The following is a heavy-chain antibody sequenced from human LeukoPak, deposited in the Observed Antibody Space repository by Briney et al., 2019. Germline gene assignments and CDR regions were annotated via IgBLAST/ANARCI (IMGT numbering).Heavy chain of an antibody. CDR2: ISSSSSYI. J-gene: IGHJ6*03. CDR3: ARDRVVVAALYYYYYMDV. D-gene: IGHD2-15*01. CDR1: GFTFTTYA. V-gene: IGHV3-21*01. Sequence: PGESLRLSCAASGFTFTTYAMSWVRQAPGKGLEWVSSISSSSSYIYYADSVKGRFTISRDNAKNSLYLQMNSLRAEDTAVYYCARDRVVVAALYYYYYMDVWGKGTTVTVSS.